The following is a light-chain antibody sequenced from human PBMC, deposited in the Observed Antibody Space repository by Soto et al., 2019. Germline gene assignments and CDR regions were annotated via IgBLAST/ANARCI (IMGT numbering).Light chain of an antibody. CDR3: QQINSYPLT. CDR1: QGISSY. CDR2: AAS. V-gene: IGKV1-9*01. Sequence: DIQLTQSPSFLSASVGDRVTITCRASQGISSYLSWYQQKPGKAPKILIYAASTLQTGVPSRFSGSGSGTDFTLTISSLQPEDFETYYCQQINSYPLTFAGGTKVDIK. J-gene: IGKJ4*01.